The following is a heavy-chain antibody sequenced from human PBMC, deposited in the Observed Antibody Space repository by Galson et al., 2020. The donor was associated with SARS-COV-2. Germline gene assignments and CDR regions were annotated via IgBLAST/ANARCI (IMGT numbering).Heavy chain of an antibody. D-gene: IGHD6-13*01. CDR2: ISYDGSNT. CDR3: ARVGSSSWYERAYYFDY. Sequence: GESLKISCAASGFTFSSYGMHWVRQAPGKGLEWVAVISYDGSNTYYADSVKGRFTISRDNSKNTLYLQMNSLRAEDTAVYYCARVGSSSWYERAYYFDYWGQGTMVTVSS. J-gene: IGHJ4*03. V-gene: IGHV3-30*03. CDR1: GFTFSSYG.